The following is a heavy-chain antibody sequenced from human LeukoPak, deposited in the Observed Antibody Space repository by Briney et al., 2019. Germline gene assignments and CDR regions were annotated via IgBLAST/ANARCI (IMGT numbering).Heavy chain of an antibody. CDR1: GFTLSNYG. CDR3: ARALSGGSAAFDI. CDR2: ISSSSSYI. V-gene: IGHV3-21*01. Sequence: GGSLRLSCAASGFTLSNYGMHWVRQAPGKGLEWVSSISSSSSYIYYADSVKGRFTISRDNAKNSLYLQMNSLRAEDTAVYYCARALSGGSAAFDIWGQGTMVTVSS. D-gene: IGHD6-25*01. J-gene: IGHJ3*02.